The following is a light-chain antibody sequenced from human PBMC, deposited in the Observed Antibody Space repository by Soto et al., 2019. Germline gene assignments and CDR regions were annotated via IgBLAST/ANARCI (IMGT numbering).Light chain of an antibody. J-gene: IGKJ1*01. CDR2: DAS. V-gene: IGKV3-11*01. CDR3: QQRQYWPPIT. Sequence: VLTQSPATLSLSPGERATLSCRASLNVNSYLAWYQQKPGQAPRLLIYDASNRAAGIPARFSGSGSGTDFTLTISSLEPEDFAIYYCQQRQYWPPITFGQGTKVDIK. CDR1: LNVNSY.